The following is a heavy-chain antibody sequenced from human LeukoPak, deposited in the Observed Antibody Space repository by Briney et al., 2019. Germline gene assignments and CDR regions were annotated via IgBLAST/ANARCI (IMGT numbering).Heavy chain of an antibody. V-gene: IGHV4-38-2*02. J-gene: IGHJ6*03. CDR1: GYSISSGYY. Sequence: PSETLSLTCTVSGYSISSGYYWGWIRQPPGKGLEWIGEINHSGSTNYNPSLKSRVTISVDTSKNQFSLKLSSVTAADTAVYYCARGRGTYYYASSLRYYYYMDVWGKGTTVTVSS. D-gene: IGHD3-22*01. CDR2: INHSGST. CDR3: ARGRGTYYYASSLRYYYYMDV.